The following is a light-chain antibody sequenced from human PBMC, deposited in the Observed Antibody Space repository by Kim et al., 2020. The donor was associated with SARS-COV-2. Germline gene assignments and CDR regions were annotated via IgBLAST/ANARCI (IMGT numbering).Light chain of an antibody. Sequence: SYELTQPPSVSVSPGQTASITCSGDSLGSKYTCWYQLKSGQSPVLVIYQDRRRPSGIPERFSGSISGNTATLTISETQAMDEADYYCQAWDSTTHVVFGGGTQLTVL. J-gene: IGLJ2*01. CDR2: QDR. V-gene: IGLV3-1*01. CDR1: SLGSKY. CDR3: QAWDSTTHVV.